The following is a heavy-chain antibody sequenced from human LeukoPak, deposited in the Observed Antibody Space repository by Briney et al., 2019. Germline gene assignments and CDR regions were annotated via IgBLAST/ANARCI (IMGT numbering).Heavy chain of an antibody. D-gene: IGHD4-17*01. J-gene: IGHJ3*02. CDR3: ARSYGDAEAFDI. Sequence: AGGSLRLSCAASGFTFSSYGMHWVRQAPGKGLEWVAVISYDGSNKYYADSVKGRFTISRDNAKNSLYLQMNSLRAEDTAVYYCARSYGDAEAFDIWGQGTMVTVSS. CDR2: ISYDGSNK. CDR1: GFTFSSYG. V-gene: IGHV3-30*03.